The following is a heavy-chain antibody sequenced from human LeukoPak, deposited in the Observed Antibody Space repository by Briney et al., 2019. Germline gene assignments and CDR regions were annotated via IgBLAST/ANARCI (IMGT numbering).Heavy chain of an antibody. CDR2: ISAYNGNT. Sequence: ASVKVSCKASGHTFTSYGISWVRQAPGQGLEWMGWISAYNGNTNYAQKLQGRVTMTTDTSTSTAYMELRSPRSDDTAVYYCARERVEYSSSSANDYWGQGTLVTVSS. D-gene: IGHD6-6*01. CDR1: GHTFTSYG. J-gene: IGHJ4*02. V-gene: IGHV1-18*01. CDR3: ARERVEYSSSSANDY.